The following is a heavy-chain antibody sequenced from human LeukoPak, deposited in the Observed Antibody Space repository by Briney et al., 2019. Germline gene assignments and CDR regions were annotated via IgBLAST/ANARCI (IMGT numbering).Heavy chain of an antibody. CDR1: GGSFSGYY. J-gene: IGHJ1*01. CDR2: INHSGST. D-gene: IGHD3-16*02. Sequence: SETLSLTCAVYGGSFSGYYWSWIRQPPGKGLEWIGEINHSGSTDYNPSLKSRVTISVDTSKNQFSLKLSSVTAADTAVYYCARGRGDYVWGSYRYISEYFQRWGQGTLVTVSS. V-gene: IGHV4-34*01. CDR3: ARGRGDYVWGSYRYISEYFQR.